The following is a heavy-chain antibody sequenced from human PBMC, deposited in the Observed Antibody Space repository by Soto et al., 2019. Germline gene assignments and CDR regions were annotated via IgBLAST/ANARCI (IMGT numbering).Heavy chain of an antibody. V-gene: IGHV3-7*03. J-gene: IGHJ5*02. D-gene: IGHD6-6*01. Sequence: EVQLVESGGGLVQPGGSLRLSCAVSGFTFGSYWMNWVRLIPGKGLEWVAYIKPDGSATYYVDSVKGRFTISRDNAKNSLYLQMNSLRAEDTAVYYCAKDRSAARRERLYWFDPWGQGTLVTVSS. CDR2: IKPDGSAT. CDR1: GFTFGSYW. CDR3: AKDRSAARRERLYWFDP.